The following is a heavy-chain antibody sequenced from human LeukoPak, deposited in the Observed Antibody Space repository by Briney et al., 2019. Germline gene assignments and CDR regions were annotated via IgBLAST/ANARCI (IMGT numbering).Heavy chain of an antibody. J-gene: IGHJ4*01. CDR1: GFTFISYG. CDR3: ARELPREVTLDY. D-gene: IGHD2-21*02. Sequence: AGGSLSLSCAASGFTFISYGMQWVRQAPGKGLVWVSRINTDGSSTSYADSVKGRFTISRDNAKNTLYLQMNSLRAEDTAVYYCARELPREVTLDYWGQGTLVTVSS. CDR2: INTDGSST. V-gene: IGHV3-74*01.